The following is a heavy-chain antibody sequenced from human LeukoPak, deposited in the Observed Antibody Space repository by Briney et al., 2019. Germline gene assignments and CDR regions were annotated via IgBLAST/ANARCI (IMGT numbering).Heavy chain of an antibody. CDR1: GYTFTNYG. V-gene: IGHV1-18*01. Sequence: GESLRISCKGSGYTFTNYGISWVRQAPGQGLEWMGWISAYNGNTNYAQKLQGRVTTTTDTSTSTAYMELRSLRSDDTAVYYCARNHYYDILTGSVTYGMDVWGQGTTVTVSS. CDR3: ARNHYYDILTGSVTYGMDV. D-gene: IGHD3-9*01. CDR2: ISAYNGNT. J-gene: IGHJ6*02.